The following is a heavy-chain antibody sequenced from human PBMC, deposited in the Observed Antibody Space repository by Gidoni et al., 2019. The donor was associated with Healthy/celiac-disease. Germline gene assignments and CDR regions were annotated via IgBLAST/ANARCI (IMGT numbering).Heavy chain of an antibody. CDR1: GSSFTSYG. Sequence: VQLVQSGAEVKKPQASVKVSCKASGSSFTSYGTSWVRQAPGQGLEWMGGIGAYNGNTNYAQKLQGRVTMTTDTSTSTAYMELRSLRSDDTAVYYCARAGIAAAAAYYYGMDVWGQGTTVTFSS. CDR2: IGAYNGNT. CDR3: ARAGIAAAAAYYYGMDV. V-gene: IGHV1-18*01. J-gene: IGHJ6*02. D-gene: IGHD6-13*01.